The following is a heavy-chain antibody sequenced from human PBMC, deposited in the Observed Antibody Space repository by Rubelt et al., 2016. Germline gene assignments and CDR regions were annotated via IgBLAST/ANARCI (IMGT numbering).Heavy chain of an antibody. CDR3: ARVYSSSWYCGECRNWFDP. J-gene: IGHJ5*02. V-gene: IGHV4-31*03. D-gene: IGHD6-13*01. Sequence: QVQLQESGPGLVKPSQTLSLTCTVSGGSISSGGYYWSWIRQHPGKGLEWIGYIYYSGSTYYNPSLKSRVTISVEPSKNQFCLKLSSVTAADTAVYYCARVYSSSWYCGECRNWFDPWGQGTLVTVSS. CDR1: GGSISSGGYY. CDR2: IYYSGST.